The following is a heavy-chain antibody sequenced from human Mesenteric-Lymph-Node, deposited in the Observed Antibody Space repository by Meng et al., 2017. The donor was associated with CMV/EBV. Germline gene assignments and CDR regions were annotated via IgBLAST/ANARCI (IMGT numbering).Heavy chain of an antibody. CDR3: GKDIVGTTLVFDY. D-gene: IGHD1-7*01. J-gene: IGHJ4*02. Sequence: ATSGLPFRYYAMTWVRQAPGKGLEWVSVISGSGGGTYYSDSVKGRFTISRDNSKNTVDLQMNSLRAEDTAVYYCGKDIVGTTLVFDYWGQGILVTVS. CDR1: GLPFRYYA. V-gene: IGHV3-23*01. CDR2: ISGSGGGT.